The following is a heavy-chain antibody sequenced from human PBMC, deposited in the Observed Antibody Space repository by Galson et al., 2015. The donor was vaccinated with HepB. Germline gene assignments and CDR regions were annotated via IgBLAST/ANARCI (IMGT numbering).Heavy chain of an antibody. D-gene: IGHD2-8*01. CDR2: IRSKTYDGTA. J-gene: IGHJ6*02. CDR1: GFTFGDYA. Sequence: SLRLSCAASGFTFGDYAMSWVRQSPGKGLEWVGFIRSKTYDGTAEYAASVKGRFTISRDDSKGIAYLQMNSLKTEDTAVYYCTRGGTSYYWKDWGNYYYGMDVWGQGTTVTVSS. CDR3: TRGGTSYYWKDWGNYYYGMDV. V-gene: IGHV3-49*04.